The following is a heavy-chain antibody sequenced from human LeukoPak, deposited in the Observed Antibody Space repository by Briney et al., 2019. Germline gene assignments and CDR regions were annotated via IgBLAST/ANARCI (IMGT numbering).Heavy chain of an antibody. J-gene: IGHJ5*02. CDR2: TNHSGST. CDR1: GGSFSGYY. V-gene: IGHV4-34*01. CDR3: ARGRVIVATIIFLIRENWFDP. D-gene: IGHD5-12*01. Sequence: SETLSLTCAVYGGSFSGYYWSWIRQPPGKGLEWIGETNHSGSTNYNPSLKSRVTISVDTSKNQFSLKLSSVTAADTAVYYCARGRVIVATIIFLIRENWFDPWGQGTLVTVSS.